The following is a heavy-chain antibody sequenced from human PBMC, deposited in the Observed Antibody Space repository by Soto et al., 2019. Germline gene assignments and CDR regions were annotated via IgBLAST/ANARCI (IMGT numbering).Heavy chain of an antibody. CDR2: ISYDGSNK. CDR3: ARGLLGYYYDSSGYYHGFDP. J-gene: IGHJ5*02. D-gene: IGHD3-22*01. CDR1: GFTFSSYG. Sequence: LRLSCAASGFTFSSYGMHWVRQAPGKGLEWVAVISYDGSNKYYADSVKGRFTISRDNSKNTLYLQMNSLGAEDTAVYYCARGLLGYYYDSSGYYHGFDPWGQGTLVTVPQ. V-gene: IGHV3-30*03.